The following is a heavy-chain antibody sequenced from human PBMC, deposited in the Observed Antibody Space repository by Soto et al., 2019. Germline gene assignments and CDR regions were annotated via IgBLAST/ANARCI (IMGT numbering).Heavy chain of an antibody. CDR2: IIPIFGTA. CDR3: ASRGYSYGPFDF. Sequence: ASVKVSCKASGGTFSSYAISWVRQAPGQGLEWMGGIIPIFGTANYAQKFQGRVTITADKSTSTAYMELSSLRSEDTAVYYCASRGYSYGPFDFWGQGTLVTVSS. CDR1: GGTFSSYA. J-gene: IGHJ4*02. D-gene: IGHD5-18*01. V-gene: IGHV1-69*06.